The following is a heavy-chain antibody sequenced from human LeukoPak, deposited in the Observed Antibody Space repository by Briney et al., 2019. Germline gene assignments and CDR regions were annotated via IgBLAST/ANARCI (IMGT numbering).Heavy chain of an antibody. J-gene: IGHJ3*02. D-gene: IGHD1-7*01. V-gene: IGHV3-23*01. CDR3: AKFGQSNWNYLRGDALDI. CDR1: GFTFSSYA. CDR2: ISGSGGST. Sequence: PGGSLRLSCAASGFTFSSYAMSWVRQAPGKGLEWVSAISGSGGSTYYADSVKGRFTISRDNSKNTLYLQMNSLRAEDTAVYYCAKFGQSNWNYLRGDALDIWGQGTMVTVSS.